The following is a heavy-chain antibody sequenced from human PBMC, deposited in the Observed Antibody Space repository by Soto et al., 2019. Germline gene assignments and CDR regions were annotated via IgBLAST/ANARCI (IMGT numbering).Heavy chain of an antibody. Sequence: EVQLVESGGGLVQPGGSLRLSCAASGFTFSDYWMSWVRQAPGKGLECVANIKTDGSEKYYVDPVKSRFTISRDNAKISLYLPMNRLRAEDTAVYYCASSMGRGGNDYWGQGTLVAVSS. CDR2: IKTDGSEK. CDR3: ASSMGRGGNDY. J-gene: IGHJ4*02. D-gene: IGHD3-10*01. V-gene: IGHV3-7*05. CDR1: GFTFSDYW.